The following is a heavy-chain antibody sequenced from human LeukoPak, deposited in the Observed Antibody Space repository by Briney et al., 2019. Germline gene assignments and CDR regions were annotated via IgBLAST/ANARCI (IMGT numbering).Heavy chain of an antibody. CDR2: ISSSSSYI. V-gene: IGHV3-21*01. D-gene: IGHD6-13*01. J-gene: IGHJ4*02. CDR3: ARERLMGSSWYRFRPFDY. Sequence: GGSLRLSCTASGFTFSSYSMNWVRQAPGKGLEWVSSISSSSSYIYYADSVKGRFTISRDNAKNSLYLQMNSLRAEDTAVYYCARERLMGSSWYRFRPFDYWGQGTLVTVSS. CDR1: GFTFSSYS.